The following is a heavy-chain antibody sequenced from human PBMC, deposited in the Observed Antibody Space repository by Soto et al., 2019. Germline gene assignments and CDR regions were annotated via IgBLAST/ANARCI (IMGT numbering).Heavy chain of an antibody. J-gene: IGHJ4*02. V-gene: IGHV2-5*02. CDR2: IYWDDDK. CDR3: VHSYNDLLTGYYAYYFDY. Sequence: QITLKESGPTLVKPTQTLTLTCTFSGFSLSTSGVGVGWIRQPPGKALEWLALIYWDDDKRYSPSLRSRLTITKDASNNEVVLRMTNMDPVDTATFYCVHSYNDLLTGYYAYYFDYWGQGTLVTVSS. D-gene: IGHD3-9*01. CDR1: GFSLSTSGVG.